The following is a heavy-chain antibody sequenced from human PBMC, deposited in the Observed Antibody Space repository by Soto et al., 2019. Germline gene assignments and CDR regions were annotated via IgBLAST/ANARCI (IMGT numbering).Heavy chain of an antibody. CDR1: GFTFSSYA. D-gene: IGHD2-21*01. CDR2: IKSKTDGGTT. J-gene: IGHJ2*01. Sequence: EVQLLESGGGLVQPGGSLRLSCAASGFTFSSYAMSWVRQAPGKGLEWVGRIKSKTDGGTTDYAAPVKGRFTISRDDSKNTLYRKRNSLKPGDPAVYSGPTETGIPPRGGGFDLWGRGTLVTVSS. V-gene: IGHV3-15*01. CDR3: PTETGIPPRGGGFDL.